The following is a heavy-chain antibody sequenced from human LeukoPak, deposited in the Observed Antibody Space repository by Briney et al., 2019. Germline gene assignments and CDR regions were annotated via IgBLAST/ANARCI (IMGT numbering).Heavy chain of an antibody. CDR3: ARNRESYWVPELDY. Sequence: GGSLRLSCAASGFTFSSYAMSWVRQAPGKGLEWVSAISGSADNTYYVDSVKGRFTISRDNSKNTLYLHMNSLRAEDTAVYFCARNRESYWVPELDYWGQGTLVTVSS. D-gene: IGHD3-16*01. J-gene: IGHJ4*02. CDR1: GFTFSSYA. CDR2: ISGSADNT. V-gene: IGHV3-23*01.